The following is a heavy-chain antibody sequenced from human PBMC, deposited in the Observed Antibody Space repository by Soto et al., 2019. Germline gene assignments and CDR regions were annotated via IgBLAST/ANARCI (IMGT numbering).Heavy chain of an antibody. D-gene: IGHD3-22*01. CDR2: FDPEDGET. V-gene: IGHV1-24*01. CDR1: GYTLTELS. Sequence: ASVKVSCKVSGYTLTELSMHWVRQAPGKGLEWMGGFDPEDGETIYAQKFQGRVAMTEDTSTDTAYMELSSLRSEDTAVYYCATGSHDSSGYLTLFDYWGQGTLVTVSS. CDR3: ATGSHDSSGYLTLFDY. J-gene: IGHJ4*02.